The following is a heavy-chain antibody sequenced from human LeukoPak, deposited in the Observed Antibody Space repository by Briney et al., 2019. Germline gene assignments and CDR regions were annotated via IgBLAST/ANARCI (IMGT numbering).Heavy chain of an antibody. Sequence: SETLSLTCTVSGGSISSSSYYWGWIRQPPGKGLEWIGSIYYSGSTYYNPSLKSRVTISEDTSKNQFSLKLSSVTAADTAVYYCARVGVITGTTNYYYYGMDVWGQGTTVTVSS. CDR2: IYYSGST. CDR3: ARVGVITGTTNYYYYGMDV. J-gene: IGHJ6*02. V-gene: IGHV4-39*07. D-gene: IGHD1-20*01. CDR1: GGSISSSSYY.